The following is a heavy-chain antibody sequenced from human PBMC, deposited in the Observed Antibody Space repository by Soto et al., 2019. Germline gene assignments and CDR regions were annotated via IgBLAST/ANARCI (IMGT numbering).Heavy chain of an antibody. CDR2: ISSSGSTI. Sequence: GGSLRLSCASSGFTFSDYYMSLIRQAPGKGLEWVSYISSSGSTIYYADSVKGRFTISRDNAKNSLYLQMNSLRAEDTAVYYCARDLVGYCSGGSCSMSYYYYYMDVWGKGTTVTVSS. D-gene: IGHD2-15*01. CDR3: ARDLVGYCSGGSCSMSYYYYYMDV. J-gene: IGHJ6*03. V-gene: IGHV3-11*01. CDR1: GFTFSDYY.